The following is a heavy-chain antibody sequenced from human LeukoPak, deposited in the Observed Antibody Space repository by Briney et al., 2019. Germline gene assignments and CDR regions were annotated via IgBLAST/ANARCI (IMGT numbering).Heavy chain of an antibody. V-gene: IGHV3-23*01. CDR1: GFTFNNYA. D-gene: IGHD3-10*01. Sequence: GGSRRLSCTASGFTFNNYAMSRVRQAPGKGLEWVSASSASGDSPYYADSVKGRFTISRDNSKNTLDLQMNSLRVEDTAVYYCAKGVFGSGSYREYFEQWGQGTLVTVSS. CDR3: AKGVFGSGSYREYFEQ. CDR2: SSASGDSP. J-gene: IGHJ1*01.